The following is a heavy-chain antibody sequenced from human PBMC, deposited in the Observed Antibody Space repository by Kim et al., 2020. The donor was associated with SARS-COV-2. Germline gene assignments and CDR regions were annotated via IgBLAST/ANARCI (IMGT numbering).Heavy chain of an antibody. D-gene: IGHD3-9*01. V-gene: IGHV3-48*03. CDR1: GFTFSSFE. CDR2: ISGSTNTI. Sequence: GGSLRLSCAASGFTFSSFEMNWVRQAPGKGLEWVSYISGSTNTIFYADSVKGRFTISRDNAKNSLYLQMNSLRAEDTAVYYCVRDRGYDILTGYYFDYWGQGTLVTVSS. CDR3: VRDRGYDILTGYYFDY. J-gene: IGHJ4*02.